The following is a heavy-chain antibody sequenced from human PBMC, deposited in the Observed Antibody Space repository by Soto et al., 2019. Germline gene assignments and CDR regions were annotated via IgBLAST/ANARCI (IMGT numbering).Heavy chain of an antibody. Sequence: GESLKISCKGSGYSFTSYWIGWVRQMPGKGLEWMGIIYPGDSDTRYSPSFQGQVTISADKSVSTAYLQWSSLRASDTAMYYCARHVPVLRYFDWPIDYWGQGTLVTVSS. V-gene: IGHV5-51*01. CDR3: ARHVPVLRYFDWPIDY. D-gene: IGHD3-9*01. CDR2: IYPGDSDT. CDR1: GYSFTSYW. J-gene: IGHJ4*02.